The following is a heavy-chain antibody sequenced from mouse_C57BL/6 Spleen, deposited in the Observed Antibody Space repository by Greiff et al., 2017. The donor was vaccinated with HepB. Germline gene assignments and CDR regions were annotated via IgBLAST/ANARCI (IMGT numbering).Heavy chain of an antibody. CDR3: TASYSVFDY. CDR2: IRLKSDNYAT. D-gene: IGHD1-1*01. Sequence: EVQLQESGGGLVQPGGSMKLSCVASGFTFSNYWMNWVRQSPEKGLEWVAQIRLKSDNYATHYAESVKGRFTISRDDSKSSVYLQMNNLRAEDTGIYYCTASYSVFDYWGQGTTLTVSS. J-gene: IGHJ2*01. CDR1: GFTFSNYW. V-gene: IGHV6-3*01.